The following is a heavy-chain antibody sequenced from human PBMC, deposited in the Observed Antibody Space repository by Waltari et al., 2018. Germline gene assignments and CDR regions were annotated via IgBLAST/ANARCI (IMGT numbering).Heavy chain of an antibody. Sequence: EVQLVESGGGLVQPGGSLRLSCAASGFTFSSYWMHWVRQAPGKGLVWVSRINSDGSSTSYADSVKGRFTISRDNAKNTLYLQMNSLRAEDTAVYYCARAGSEWLLYSNWYFDLWGRGTLVTVSS. CDR1: GFTFSSYW. V-gene: IGHV3-74*01. D-gene: IGHD3-3*01. CDR2: INSDGSST. J-gene: IGHJ2*01. CDR3: ARAGSEWLLYSNWYFDL.